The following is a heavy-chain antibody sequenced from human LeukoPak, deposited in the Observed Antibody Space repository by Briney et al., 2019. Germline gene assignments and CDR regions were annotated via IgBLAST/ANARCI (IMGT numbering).Heavy chain of an antibody. CDR1: GGSISSYY. CDR2: IYYSGST. V-gene: IGHV4-59*01. Sequence: PSEALSLTGTVSGGSISSYYWSWIRQPPGKGLEWIGYIYYSGSTNYNPSLKSRVTISVDTSKNQFSLKLSSVTAADTAVYYCARLGLGTYYDFWSGSYYFDYWGQGTLVTVSS. CDR3: ARLGLGTYYDFWSGSYYFDY. J-gene: IGHJ4*02. D-gene: IGHD3-3*01.